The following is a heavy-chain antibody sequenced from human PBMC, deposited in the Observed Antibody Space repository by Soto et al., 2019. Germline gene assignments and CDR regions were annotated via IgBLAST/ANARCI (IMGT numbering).Heavy chain of an antibody. CDR2: ISYDGSNK. CDR3: ARDQNRGYYYDSSGYYCGY. Sequence: ESGGGVVQPGRSLRLSCAASGFTFSSYAMHWVRQAPGKGLEWVAVISYDGSNKYYADSVKGRFTISRDNSKNTLYLQMNSLRAEDTAVYYCARDQNRGYYYDSSGYYCGYWGQGTLVTVSS. J-gene: IGHJ4*02. CDR1: GFTFSSYA. D-gene: IGHD3-22*01. V-gene: IGHV3-30-3*01.